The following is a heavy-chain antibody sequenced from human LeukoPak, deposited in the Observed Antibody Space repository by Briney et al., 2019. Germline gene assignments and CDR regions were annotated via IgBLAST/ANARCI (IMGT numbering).Heavy chain of an antibody. J-gene: IGHJ4*02. V-gene: IGHV3-30*07. CDR3: ARDGSGSSHDY. CDR2: ISYDGSNK. Sequence: GGSLRLSCAASGFTFSSYPMHWVRQAPGKGLEWVSVISYDGSNKNYADSVKGRFTISRDNAKNSLYLQMNSLRAEDTAVYYCARDGSGSSHDYWGQGTLVTVSS. CDR1: GFTFSSYP. D-gene: IGHD3-10*01.